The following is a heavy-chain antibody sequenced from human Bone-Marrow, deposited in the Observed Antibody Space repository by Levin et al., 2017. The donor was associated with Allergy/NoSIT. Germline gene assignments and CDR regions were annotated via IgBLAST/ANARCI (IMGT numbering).Heavy chain of an antibody. D-gene: IGHD5-18*01. Sequence: GESLKISCAASGFTISSNYMSWVRQAPGKGLEWVSVIYSGGSTYYADSVKGRFTISRDNSKNTLYLQMNSLRAEDTAVYYCARGLTAMAPFDYWGQGTLVTVSS. CDR2: IYSGGST. CDR1: GFTISSNY. V-gene: IGHV3-53*01. J-gene: IGHJ4*02. CDR3: ARGLTAMAPFDY.